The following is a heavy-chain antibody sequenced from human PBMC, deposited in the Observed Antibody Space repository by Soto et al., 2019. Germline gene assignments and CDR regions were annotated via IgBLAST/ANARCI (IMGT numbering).Heavy chain of an antibody. D-gene: IGHD3-3*01. J-gene: IGHJ6*02. CDR1: GFTFSSYG. CDR2: ISYDGSNK. CDR3: AKDRRITIFGVVISPDYYYYGMDV. Sequence: LRLSCAASGFTFSSYGMHWVRQAPGKGLEWVAVISYDGSNKYYADSVKGRFTISRDNSKNTLYLQMNSLRAEDTAVYYCAKDRRITIFGVVISPDYYYYGMDVWGQGTTVTVSS. V-gene: IGHV3-30*18.